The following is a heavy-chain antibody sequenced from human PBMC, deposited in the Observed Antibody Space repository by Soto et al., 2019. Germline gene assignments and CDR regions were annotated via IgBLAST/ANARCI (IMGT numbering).Heavy chain of an antibody. J-gene: IGHJ6*02. V-gene: IGHV4-34*01. Sequence: PSETLSLTCAVYGGSFSGYYWSWIRQPPGKGLEWIGEINHSGSTNYNPSLKSRVTISVDTSKNQFSLKLSSVTAADTAVYYCARGPLLGAYYYYCYGMDVWGQGTTVTVSS. CDR3: ARGPLLGAYYYYCYGMDV. CDR2: INHSGST. CDR1: GGSFSGYY. D-gene: IGHD2-15*01.